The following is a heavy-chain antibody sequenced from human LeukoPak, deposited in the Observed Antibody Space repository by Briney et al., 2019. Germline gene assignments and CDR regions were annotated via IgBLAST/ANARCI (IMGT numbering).Heavy chain of an antibody. CDR1: GGSISSYY. D-gene: IGHD5-12*01. CDR3: ARERYSGHAFDI. J-gene: IGHJ3*02. Sequence: SETLSLTCTVSGGSISSYYWSWIRQPPGKGLEWIGYIYYSGSTNYNPSLKSRVTISVDTFKNQFSLKLSSVTAADTAVYYCARERYSGHAFDIWGQGTMVTVSS. CDR2: IYYSGST. V-gene: IGHV4-59*01.